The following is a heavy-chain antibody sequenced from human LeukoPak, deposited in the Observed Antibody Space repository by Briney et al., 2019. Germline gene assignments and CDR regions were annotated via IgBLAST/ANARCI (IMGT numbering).Heavy chain of an antibody. CDR2: IIPILGIA. Sequence: SVKVSCKASGGTFSSYAISWVRQAPGQGLEWMGRIIPILGIANYAQKFQGRVTITADKSTSTAYMELSSLRSEDTAVYYCAGLRVPTSVVVPAAISTWGQGTLVTVSS. CDR3: AGLRVPTSVVVPAAIST. J-gene: IGHJ4*02. CDR1: GGTFSSYA. V-gene: IGHV1-69*04. D-gene: IGHD2-2*01.